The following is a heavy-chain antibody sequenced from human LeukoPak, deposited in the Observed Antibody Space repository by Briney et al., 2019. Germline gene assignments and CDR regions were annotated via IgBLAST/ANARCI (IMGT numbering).Heavy chain of an antibody. V-gene: IGHV1-69*13. CDR1: GYTFTSYG. J-gene: IGHJ5*02. CDR2: IIPIFGTA. D-gene: IGHD3-16*01. Sequence: SVKVSCKASGYTFTSYGISWVRQAPGQGLEWMGGIIPIFGTANYAQKFQGRVTITADESTSTAYMELSSLRSEDTAVYYCARGGSPGFSNWFDPWGQGTLVTVSS. CDR3: ARGGSPGFSNWFDP.